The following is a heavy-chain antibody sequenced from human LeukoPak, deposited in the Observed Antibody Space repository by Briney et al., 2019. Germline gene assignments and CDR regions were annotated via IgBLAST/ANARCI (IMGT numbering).Heavy chain of an antibody. Sequence: PSETLSLTCTVSGGSISSGGYYWSWIRQPPGKGLEWIGYIYHSGSTYYNPSLKSRVTISVDRSKNQFSLKLSCVTAADTAVYYCARGRSAWRGTRCYWDYWGQGTLVTVSS. J-gene: IGHJ4*02. V-gene: IGHV4-30-2*01. CDR1: GGSISSGGYY. CDR2: IYHSGST. D-gene: IGHD2-2*01. CDR3: ARGRSAWRGTRCYWDY.